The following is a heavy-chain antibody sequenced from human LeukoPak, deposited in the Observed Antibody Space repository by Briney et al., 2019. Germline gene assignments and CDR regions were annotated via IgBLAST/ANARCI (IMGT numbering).Heavy chain of an antibody. CDR2: ISSSGSTI. CDR1: GFTFSDYY. Sequence: GGSLRLSCAASGFTFSDYYMSWIRQAPGKGLEWVSYISSSGSTIYYADSVKGRFTISRDNAKNSLYLQMNSLRAEDTAVYYCARAGAYDCVWGSYLDYWGQGTLVTVSS. CDR3: ARAGAYDCVWGSYLDY. V-gene: IGHV3-11*01. D-gene: IGHD3-16*02. J-gene: IGHJ4*02.